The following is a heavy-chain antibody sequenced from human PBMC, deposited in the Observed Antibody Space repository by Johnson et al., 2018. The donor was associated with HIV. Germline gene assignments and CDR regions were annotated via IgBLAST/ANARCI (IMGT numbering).Heavy chain of an antibody. Sequence: QVQLVESGGGLVQPGGSLRLSCAASEFTFSNSWMTWVRQAPGNGLEWVAVISYDGSNKYYADSVKGRFTISRDNAKNSLYLQMNSLRAEDTALYYCARDLHAFDIWGQGTVVTVSS. CDR3: ARDLHAFDI. CDR2: ISYDGSNK. V-gene: IGHV3-30*03. CDR1: EFTFSNSW. J-gene: IGHJ3*02.